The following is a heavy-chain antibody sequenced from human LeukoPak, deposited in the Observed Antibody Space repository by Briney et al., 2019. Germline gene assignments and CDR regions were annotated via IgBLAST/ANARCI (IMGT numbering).Heavy chain of an antibody. V-gene: IGHV4-59*01. CDR2: IYYSGST. Sequence: KPSETLSLTCTVSGGSISSYYWSWIRQPPGKGLEWIGYIYYSGSTNYNPSLKSRVTISVDTSKNQFSLKLSSVTAADTAVYYCAREHQLRTNWFDPWGQGTLVTVSS. D-gene: IGHD2-2*01. CDR1: GGSISSYY. J-gene: IGHJ5*02. CDR3: AREHQLRTNWFDP.